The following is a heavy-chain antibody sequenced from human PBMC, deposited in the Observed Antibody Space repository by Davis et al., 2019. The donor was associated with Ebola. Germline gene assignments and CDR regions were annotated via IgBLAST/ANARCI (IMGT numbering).Heavy chain of an antibody. Sequence: AAPVKVSCKASGYTFTSYYMHWVRQAPGQGLEWMGWISAYNGNTNYAQKLQGRVTMTTDTSASTAYMELSSLRSEDTAVYYCARVRPVLWLQLDYWGQGTLVTASS. CDR3: ARVRPVLWLQLDY. CDR2: ISAYNGNT. J-gene: IGHJ4*02. CDR1: GYTFTSYY. D-gene: IGHD5-24*01. V-gene: IGHV1-18*04.